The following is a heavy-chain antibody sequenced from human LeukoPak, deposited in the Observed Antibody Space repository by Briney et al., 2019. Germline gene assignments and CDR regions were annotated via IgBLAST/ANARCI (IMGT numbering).Heavy chain of an antibody. J-gene: IGHJ5*02. D-gene: IGHD2-2*01. V-gene: IGHV1-2*02. Sequence: ASVKVSCKASGYTFTGYYMHWVRQAPGQGLEWMGWINPNRGGTNYAQKFQGRVTMTRDTSISTAYMELSRLRSDDTAVYYCAREDIVVVPAADFDPWGQGTLVTVSS. CDR3: AREDIVVVPAADFDP. CDR1: GYTFTGYY. CDR2: INPNRGGT.